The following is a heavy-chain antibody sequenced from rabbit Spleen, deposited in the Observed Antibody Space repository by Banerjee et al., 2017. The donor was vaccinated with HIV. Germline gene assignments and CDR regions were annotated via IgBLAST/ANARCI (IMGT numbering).Heavy chain of an antibody. CDR2: IDIYKNGVK. CDR3: PRDAAGRQDFNF. CDR1: GLDFSSKFW. D-gene: IGHD4-2*01. Sequence: QEQLVESGGDLVKPGASLTLTCKASGLDFSSKFWICWVRQAPGKGLEWIACIDIYKNGVKYYASWAKGRFSISKPSSTTVTLQMTSLTAADTANYSCPRDAAGRQDFNFWSTGTLVTVS. J-gene: IGHJ4*01. V-gene: IGHV1S45*01.